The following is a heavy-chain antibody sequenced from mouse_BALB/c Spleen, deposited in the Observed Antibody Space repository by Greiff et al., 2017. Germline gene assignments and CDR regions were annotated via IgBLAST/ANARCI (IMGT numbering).Heavy chain of an antibody. CDR2: ISSGGGST. CDR3: ARHRFYYGSSYWYFDV. D-gene: IGHD1-1*01. Sequence: EVQLVESGGGLVKPGGSLKLSCAASGFAFSSYDMSWVRQTPEKRLEWVAYISSGGGSTYYPDTVKGRFTISRDNAKNTLYLQMSSLKSEDTAMYYCARHRFYYGSSYWYFDVWGAGTTVTVSS. CDR1: GFAFSSYD. J-gene: IGHJ1*01. V-gene: IGHV5-12-1*01.